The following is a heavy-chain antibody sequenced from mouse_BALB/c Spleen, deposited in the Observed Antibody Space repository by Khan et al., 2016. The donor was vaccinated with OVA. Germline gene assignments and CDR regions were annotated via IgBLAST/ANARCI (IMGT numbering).Heavy chain of an antibody. Sequence: VRLQQSGPELVRPGASVKISCKASGYSFTGYFMNWVMQSHGKSLEWIGRINPHIGETFYNQRFKDKATLTLDESSSTAHMELRSLASEDSAVYYCTRIYRSDFDYWGQGTTLTVSS. CDR2: INPHIGET. D-gene: IGHD1-1*01. V-gene: IGHV1-20*02. J-gene: IGHJ2*01. CDR3: TRIYRSDFDY. CDR1: GYSFTGYF.